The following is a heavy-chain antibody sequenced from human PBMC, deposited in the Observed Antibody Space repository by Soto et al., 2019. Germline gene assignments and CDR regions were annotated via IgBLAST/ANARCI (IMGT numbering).Heavy chain of an antibody. CDR3: ARNTYYYDSSGYFYYYYGMDV. D-gene: IGHD3-22*01. J-gene: IGHJ6*02. V-gene: IGHV3-21*01. Sequence: GGSLRLSCAASGFTFSSYSMSWVRQAPGKGLEWVSSISSSSSYIYYADSVKGRFTISRDNAKNSLYLQMNSLRAEDTAVYYCARNTYYYDSSGYFYYYYGMDVWGQGTTVTVSS. CDR1: GFTFSSYS. CDR2: ISSSSSYI.